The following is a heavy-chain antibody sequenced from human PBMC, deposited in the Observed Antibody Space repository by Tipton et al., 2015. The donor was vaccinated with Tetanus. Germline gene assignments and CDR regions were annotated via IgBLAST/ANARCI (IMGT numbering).Heavy chain of an antibody. CDR1: GFAFNKFG. CDR3: ASGSTLDY. J-gene: IGHJ4*02. CDR2: LSYDGDKK. D-gene: IGHD1-1*01. V-gene: IGHV3-30*03. Sequence: SLRLSCAASGFAFNKFGMHWVLHSPFNFLYCLSGLSYDGDKKYYGDSVKGRFTISRDNSENTLDLQMSSLTTDDTAVYYCASGSTLDYWGQGTLVTVSS.